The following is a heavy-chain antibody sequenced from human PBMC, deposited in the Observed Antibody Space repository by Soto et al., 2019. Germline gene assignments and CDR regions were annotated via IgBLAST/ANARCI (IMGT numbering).Heavy chain of an antibody. V-gene: IGHV4-34*01. J-gene: IGHJ3*02. CDR2: INHSGST. D-gene: IGHD3-22*01. Sequence: QVQLQQWGAGLLKPSETLSLTCAVYGGSFSGYYWSWIRQPPGKGLEWIGEINHSGSTNYNPSLKSRVTISVHTSKNQFSLKLSSVTAADTAVYYCARGDSSGSDLVPFDIWGQGTMVTVSS. CDR1: GGSFSGYY. CDR3: ARGDSSGSDLVPFDI.